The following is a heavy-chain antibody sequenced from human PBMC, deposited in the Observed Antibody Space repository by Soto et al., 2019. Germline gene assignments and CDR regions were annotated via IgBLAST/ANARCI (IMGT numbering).Heavy chain of an antibody. Sequence: QVQLVQSGAEVKKPGSSVKVSCKASGGTFSSYAISWVRQAPGQGLEWMGGIIPISDTTNYAQKFQGRVTITAXESTXXXYMELSSLRSEDTAVYYCARSQGSSTSLEIYYYYYYGMDVWGQGTTVTVSS. CDR3: ARSQGSSTSLEIYYYYYYGMDV. CDR2: IIPISDTT. V-gene: IGHV1-69*01. D-gene: IGHD2-2*01. J-gene: IGHJ6*02. CDR1: GGTFSSYA.